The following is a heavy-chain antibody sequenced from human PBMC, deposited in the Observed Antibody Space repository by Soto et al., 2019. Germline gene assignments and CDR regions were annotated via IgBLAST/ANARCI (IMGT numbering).Heavy chain of an antibody. CDR1: GFTFISYA. D-gene: IGHD6-19*01. J-gene: IGHJ4*02. Sequence: QPWGSLRLSCTASGFTFISYAIHLFRQAPVKGLEWVAVISYDGSNKYYADSVKGRFTISRDNSKNTMYLQMNSLRVEDTAVYYCARPYSSGWYGDLDYWGQGTLVTVSS. CDR2: ISYDGSNK. V-gene: IGHV3-30-3*01. CDR3: ARPYSSGWYGDLDY.